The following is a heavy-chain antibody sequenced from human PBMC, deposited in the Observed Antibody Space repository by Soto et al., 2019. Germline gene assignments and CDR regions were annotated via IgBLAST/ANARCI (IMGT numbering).Heavy chain of an antibody. J-gene: IGHJ6*03. V-gene: IGHV4-59*08. CDR3: ARSFLQGDYYYYYMDV. CDR1: GGSISSYY. CDR2: IYYSGST. Sequence: SETLSLTCTVSGGSISSYYWSLIRQPPGKGLEWIGYIYYSGSTNYNPSLKSRVTISVDTSKNQFSLKLSSVTAADTAVYYCARSFLQGDYYYYYMDVWGKGTTVTVSS.